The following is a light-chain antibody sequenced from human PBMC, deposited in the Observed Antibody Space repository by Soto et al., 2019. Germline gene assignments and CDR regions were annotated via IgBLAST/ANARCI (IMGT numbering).Light chain of an antibody. Sequence: QAVVTQPPSVSGAPGQRVTISCTGSSSNIGAGYDVHWYLQLPGTAPKLLIYGNNNRPSGVPDRFSGSKSGTSASLAITGLQAEDEADYYCQSYDSGLSVVFGGGTKVTVL. V-gene: IGLV1-40*01. CDR3: QSYDSGLSVV. J-gene: IGLJ2*01. CDR2: GNN. CDR1: SSNIGAGYD.